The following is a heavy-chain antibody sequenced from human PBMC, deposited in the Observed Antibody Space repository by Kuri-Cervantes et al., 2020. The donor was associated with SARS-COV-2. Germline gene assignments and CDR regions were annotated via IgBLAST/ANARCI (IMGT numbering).Heavy chain of an antibody. J-gene: IGHJ4*02. V-gene: IGHV4-30-2*02. D-gene: IGHD3-22*01. CDR2: IYHSGST. CDR1: GGSISSGGYS. CDR3: ARGVTYYYDSSGYYYYFDY. Sequence: SQTLSLTCAVSGGSISSGGYSWSWIRQPPGKGLEWIGYIYHSGSTYYNPSLKSRVTISVDRSKNQFSLKLSSVTAADTAVYYCARGVTYYYDSSGYYYYFDYWGQGTRVTVSS.